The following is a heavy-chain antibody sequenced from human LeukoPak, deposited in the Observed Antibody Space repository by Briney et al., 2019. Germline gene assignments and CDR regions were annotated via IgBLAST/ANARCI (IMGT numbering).Heavy chain of an antibody. CDR1: GFTLNSYA. CDR3: VRFSSLNYFDY. D-gene: IGHD6-6*01. V-gene: IGHV3-48*01. CDR2: ISSSSSTI. Sequence: GGSLRLSCAASGFTLNSYAMHWVRQALGKGLEWVSYISSSSSTIYYADSVKGRFTISRDNAKNSLYLQMNSLRAEDTAVYYCVRFSSLNYFDYWGQGTLVTVSS. J-gene: IGHJ4*02.